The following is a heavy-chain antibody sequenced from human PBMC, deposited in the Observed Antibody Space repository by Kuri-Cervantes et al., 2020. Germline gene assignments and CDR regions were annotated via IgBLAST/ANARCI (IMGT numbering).Heavy chain of an antibody. CDR3: VREKRPYGDYPPTFDY. D-gene: IGHD4-17*01. CDR2: INHSGST. Sequence: SETLSLTCAVYGGSFSGYYWSWIRQPPGKGLEWIGEINHSGSTNYNPSLKSRVTISVDTSKNQFSLKVNSVTAADTAVYYCVREKRPYGDYPPTFDYWGQGALVTVSS. V-gene: IGHV4-34*01. CDR1: GGSFSGYY. J-gene: IGHJ4*02.